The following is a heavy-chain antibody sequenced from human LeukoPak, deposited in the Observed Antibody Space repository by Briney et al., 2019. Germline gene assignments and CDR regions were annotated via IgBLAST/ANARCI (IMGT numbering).Heavy chain of an antibody. CDR1: GSSISSGHY. V-gene: IGHV4-38-2*01. CDR2: IYQSGST. J-gene: IGHJ1*01. D-gene: IGHD6-19*01. Sequence: SETLSLTCGVSGSSISSGHYWGWIRQPPGKGLEWIGSIYQSGSTYYNPSLKSRVTVSLDTSKNQFSLRLSSVTAADTAVYYCASPGGAVAIEYFHHWGKGTLVTVSS. CDR3: ASPGGAVAIEYFHH.